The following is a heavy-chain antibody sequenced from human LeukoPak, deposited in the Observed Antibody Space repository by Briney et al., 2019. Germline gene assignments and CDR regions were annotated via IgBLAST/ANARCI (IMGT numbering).Heavy chain of an antibody. CDR2: IKTDGSIT. V-gene: IGHV3-74*01. J-gene: IGHJ4*02. D-gene: IGHD3-10*01. CDR1: GFSFSVYW. Sequence: GGSLRLSCAASGFSFSVYWMHWVRQAPGKGPVWVSRIKTDGSITDYADFVKGRFTISRDNAKNSLYLQMNSLRAEDTAVYYCARGSMVRGVMIGWFDYWGQGTLVTVSS. CDR3: ARGSMVRGVMIGWFDY.